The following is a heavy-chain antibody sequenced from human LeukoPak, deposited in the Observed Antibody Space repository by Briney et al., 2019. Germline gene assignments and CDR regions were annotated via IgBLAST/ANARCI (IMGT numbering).Heavy chain of an antibody. CDR1: GGSISSSSYY. CDR2: IYYSGST. Sequence: SETLSLTCTVSGGSISSSSYYWGWIRQPPGKGLEWIGSIYYSGSTYYNPSLKSRVTISVDTSKNQFSLKLSSATAADTAVYYCARDHLYGSAPNWFDPWGQGTLVTVSS. D-gene: IGHD3-10*01. CDR3: ARDHLYGSAPNWFDP. V-gene: IGHV4-39*02. J-gene: IGHJ5*02.